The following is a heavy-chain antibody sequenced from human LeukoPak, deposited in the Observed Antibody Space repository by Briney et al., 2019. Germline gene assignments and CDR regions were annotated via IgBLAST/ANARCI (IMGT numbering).Heavy chain of an antibody. Sequence: SETLSLTCAVYGGSFSGYYWSWIRQLPGRGLDRIGEINHSGSTNYNPSLKSRVTISVDTSKNQFSLRLSSVTAADTAVYYCARALWFGGWFDAFDIWGQGTMVTVSS. CDR3: ARALWFGGWFDAFDI. CDR1: GGSFSGYY. D-gene: IGHD3-10*01. J-gene: IGHJ3*02. CDR2: INHSGST. V-gene: IGHV4-34*01.